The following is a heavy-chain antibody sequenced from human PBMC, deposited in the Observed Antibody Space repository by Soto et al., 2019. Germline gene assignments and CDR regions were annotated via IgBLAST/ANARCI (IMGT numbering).Heavy chain of an antibody. D-gene: IGHD3-10*01. Sequence: QVQLQESGPGLVKPSETLSLSCTVSGGSISSYYWSWFRQAPGKRMEWIGYVHHSWGSSYNPSLQSRVAISLATSKSQLSLKVTSVTATDTAVYYCARQGFGPLHGLVDVWGQGTTVTVSS. CDR3: ARQGFGPLHGLVDV. CDR2: VHHSWGS. CDR1: GGSISSYY. J-gene: IGHJ6*02. V-gene: IGHV4-59*08.